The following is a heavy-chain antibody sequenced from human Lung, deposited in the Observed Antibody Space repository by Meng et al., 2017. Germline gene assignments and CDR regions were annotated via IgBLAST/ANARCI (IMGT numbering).Heavy chain of an antibody. CDR1: GDRVSSSRAA. J-gene: IGHJ5*01. V-gene: IGHV6-1*01. D-gene: IGHD2-21*01. Sequence: QVQLQQSGPGLVKPALTLALTCASSGDRVSSSRAAWNWSRQTPSRGLEWLGRTYYRSKWYSDYATSVRSRIAINADTSKNQFSLQLNSLTPEDTAVYYCTGVGHKNWFDSWGQGTLVTVSS. CDR2: TYYRSKWYS. CDR3: TGVGHKNWFDS.